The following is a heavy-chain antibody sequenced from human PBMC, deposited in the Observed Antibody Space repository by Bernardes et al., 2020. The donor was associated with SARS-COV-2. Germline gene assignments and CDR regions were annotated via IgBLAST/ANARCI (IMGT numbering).Heavy chain of an antibody. J-gene: IGHJ6*02. Sequence: SETLSLTCTVSGGSISSSSYYWGCIRQPPGKGLEWIGSIYYSGDTYYNPSLKSRVTISVDTSKNQFSLKLSSVTAADTAVYYCARHAKGHHYYYGMDVWGQGTTVTVSS. CDR2: IYYSGDT. CDR1: GGSISSSSYY. CDR3: ARHAKGHHYYYGMDV. V-gene: IGHV4-39*01.